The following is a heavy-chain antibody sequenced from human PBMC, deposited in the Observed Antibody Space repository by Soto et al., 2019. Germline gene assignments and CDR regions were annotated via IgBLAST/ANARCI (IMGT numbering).Heavy chain of an antibody. CDR1: GGSIRSNDYF. D-gene: IGHD2-8*02. V-gene: IGHV4-39*01. CDR2: IYSNGGT. CDR3: ASFLVGATARNDFDS. J-gene: IGHJ4*02. Sequence: LQLQESGPGVVKPSETLSLACSVSGGSIRSNDYFWGWVRQPPGKGLEWIASIYSNGGTYDSPSLKSRATVSIDTSKNTFFLTVRSVTAADTAVYYCASFLVGATARNDFDSWGQGTLVTISS.